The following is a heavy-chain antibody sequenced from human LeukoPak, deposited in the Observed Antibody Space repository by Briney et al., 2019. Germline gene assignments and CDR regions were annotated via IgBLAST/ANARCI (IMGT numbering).Heavy chain of an antibody. V-gene: IGHV3-7*01. CDR2: IKQDGSEK. Sequence: PGGSLRLSCAASGFTFSSYWMSWVRQAPGKGLEWVANIKQDGSEKYYVDSVKGRFTISRDNAKNSLYLQMNSLRAEDTAVYYCARDQWGCSGGSRYPWLYYYYGMDVWGQGTTVTVSS. CDR3: ARDQWGCSGGSRYPWLYYYYGMDV. CDR1: GFTFSSYW. J-gene: IGHJ6*02. D-gene: IGHD2-15*01.